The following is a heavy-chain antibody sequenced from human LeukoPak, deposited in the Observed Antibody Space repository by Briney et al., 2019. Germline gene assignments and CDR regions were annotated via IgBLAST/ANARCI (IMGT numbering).Heavy chain of an antibody. CDR1: GFTFSDYY. Sequence: GGSLRLSCAASGFTFSDYYMSWIRQAPGKGLEWVAVISYDGSNKYYADSVKGRFTISRDNSKNTLYLQMNSLRAEDTAVYYCAKDRNYYDSSGYFDYWGQGTLVTVSS. V-gene: IGHV3-30*18. D-gene: IGHD3-22*01. CDR3: AKDRNYYDSSGYFDY. CDR2: ISYDGSNK. J-gene: IGHJ4*02.